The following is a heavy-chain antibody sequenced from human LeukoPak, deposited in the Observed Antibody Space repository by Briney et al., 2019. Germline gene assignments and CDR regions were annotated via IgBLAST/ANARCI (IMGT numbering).Heavy chain of an antibody. CDR1: GYAFTSYG. D-gene: IGHD2-21*02. CDR3: ARAPKGDCGGDCYSGSEYFQH. CDR2: ISAYNGNT. Sequence: ASVKVSCKASGYAFTSYGISWVRQAPGQGLEWMGWISAYNGNTNYAQKLQGRVTMTTDTSTSTAYMELRSLRSDDTAVYYCARAPKGDCGGDCYSGSEYFQHWGQGTLVTVSS. V-gene: IGHV1-18*01. J-gene: IGHJ1*01.